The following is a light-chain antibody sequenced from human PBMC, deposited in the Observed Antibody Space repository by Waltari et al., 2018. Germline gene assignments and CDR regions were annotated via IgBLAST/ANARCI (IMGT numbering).Light chain of an antibody. CDR1: SGHSNYA. J-gene: IGLJ1*01. V-gene: IGLV4-69*01. Sequence: QLVLTQSPSASASLGASVKPTCTLSSGHSNYAIAWHQQQPEKGPRYLMKLNSDGTYTKGDGIPDRFSGSSSGAERYLTISSLQSEDAADYYCQAWGTGIVFGTGTKVTVL. CDR2: LNSDGTY. CDR3: QAWGTGIV.